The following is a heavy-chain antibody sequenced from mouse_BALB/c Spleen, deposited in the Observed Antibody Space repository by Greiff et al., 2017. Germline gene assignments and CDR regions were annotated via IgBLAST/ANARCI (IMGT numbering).Heavy chain of an antibody. CDR1: GFTFTDYY. CDR2: IRNKANGYTT. V-gene: IGHV7-3*02. CDR3: ARDAGYYYAMDY. Sequence: EVHLVESGGGLVQPGGSLRLSCATSGFTFTDYYMSWVRQPPGKALEWLGFIRNKANGYTTEYSASVKGRFTISRDNSQSILYLQMNTLRAEDSATYYCARDAGYYYAMDYWGQGTSVTVSS. J-gene: IGHJ4*01.